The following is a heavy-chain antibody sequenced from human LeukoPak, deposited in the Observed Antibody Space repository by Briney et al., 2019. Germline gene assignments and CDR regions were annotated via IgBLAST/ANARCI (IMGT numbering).Heavy chain of an antibody. J-gene: IGHJ4*02. D-gene: IGHD6-13*01. CDR3: ASDEQLVPQIDY. V-gene: IGHV3-7*01. CDR2: IDQDGSEK. CDR1: GFSFSTFW. Sequence: PGGSLRLSCAASGFSFSTFWMSWVRQAPGKGLEWVANIDQDGSEKYYEGSVEGRFTISRDNAKDSLYLQMNSLRVEDTAVYYCASDEQLVPQIDYWGQGTLVTVSS.